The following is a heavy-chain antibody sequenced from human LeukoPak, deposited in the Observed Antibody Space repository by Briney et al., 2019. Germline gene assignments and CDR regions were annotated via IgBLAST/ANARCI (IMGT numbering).Heavy chain of an antibody. Sequence: SETLSLTCTVSGGSISSYYWSWIRQPPGKGLEWIGYIYYSGSTNYNPSLQSRVTISVDTSKNQFSLKLSSVTAADTAVYYCARSGVTVTIFGVVIHDAFDIWGQGTMVTVSS. V-gene: IGHV4-59*01. J-gene: IGHJ3*02. CDR1: GGSISSYY. CDR3: ARSGVTVTIFGVVIHDAFDI. CDR2: IYYSGST. D-gene: IGHD3-3*01.